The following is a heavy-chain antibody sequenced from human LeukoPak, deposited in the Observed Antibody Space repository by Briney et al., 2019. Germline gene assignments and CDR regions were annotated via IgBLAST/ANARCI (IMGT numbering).Heavy chain of an antibody. J-gene: IGHJ4*02. CDR1: GGSFSGYY. D-gene: IGHD3-22*01. CDR2: INHSGST. V-gene: IGHV4-34*01. Sequence: SETLSLTCAVYGGSFSGYYWSWIRQPPGKGLEWIGEINHSGSTNYNPSPKSRVTISVDTSKNQFSLKLSSVTAADTAVYYCARINYYDSSGYPGDYWGQGTLVTVSS. CDR3: ARINYYDSSGYPGDY.